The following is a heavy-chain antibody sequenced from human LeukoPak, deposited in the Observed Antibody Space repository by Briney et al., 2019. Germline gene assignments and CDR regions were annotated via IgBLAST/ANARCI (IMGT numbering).Heavy chain of an antibody. D-gene: IGHD6-19*01. J-gene: IGHJ4*02. V-gene: IGHV4-30-2*01. CDR2: IYHSGST. CDR1: GGSISSGGYS. Sequence: SQTLSLTCAVSGGSISSGGYSWSWIRQPPGKGLEWIGYIYHSGSTYYNPSLKSRVTISVDRSKNQFSLKLSSVTAADTAVYYCAGIAVAGTTTDYWGQGTLVTVSS. CDR3: AGIAVAGTTTDY.